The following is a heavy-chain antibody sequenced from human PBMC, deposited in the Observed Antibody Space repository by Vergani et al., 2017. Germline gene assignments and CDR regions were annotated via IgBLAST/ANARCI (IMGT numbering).Heavy chain of an antibody. J-gene: IGHJ6*02. CDR2: IDPSDSYT. CDR1: GYSFTSYW. V-gene: IGHV5-10-1*01. Sequence: EVQLVQSGAEVKKPGESLRTSCKGSGYSFTSYWISWVRQMPGKGLEWLGRIDPSDSYTNYSPSFQGHVTISADKSISTAYLQWSSLNASDTAMYYCSTRPYDFYGMDVWGQGTTVTVSS. CDR3: STRPYDFYGMDV. D-gene: IGHD3-3*01.